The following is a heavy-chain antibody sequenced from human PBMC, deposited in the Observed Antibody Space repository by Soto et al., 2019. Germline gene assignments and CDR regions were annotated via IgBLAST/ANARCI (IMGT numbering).Heavy chain of an antibody. D-gene: IGHD3-3*01. V-gene: IGHV1-69*13. Sequence: SVKVSCKASGGTFSSYAISWVRQAPGQGREWMGGIIPIFGTANYAQKFQGRVTITADESTSTADMELSSRRSEDTAVYYCARADRSDFWSSYFFRFGNYYNYGMDAWGQGTTVTVSS. CDR3: ARADRSDFWSSYFFRFGNYYNYGMDA. J-gene: IGHJ6*02. CDR2: IIPIFGTA. CDR1: GGTFSSYA.